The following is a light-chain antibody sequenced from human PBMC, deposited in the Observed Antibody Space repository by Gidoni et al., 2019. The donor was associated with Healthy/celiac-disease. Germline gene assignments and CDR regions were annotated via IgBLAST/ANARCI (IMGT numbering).Light chain of an antibody. CDR2: LGS. J-gene: IGKJ5*01. V-gene: IGKV2-28*01. Sequence: DIVMTQSPLSLPVTPGEPASISCRSSQSLLHSNGYNYLDWYLQKPGQSPQLLIYLGSNRASGVPDRFSGSGSGTDFTLKISRVEAEDVGVYYCMQALQTPLTFXHXTRLXIK. CDR3: MQALQTPLT. CDR1: QSLLHSNGYNY.